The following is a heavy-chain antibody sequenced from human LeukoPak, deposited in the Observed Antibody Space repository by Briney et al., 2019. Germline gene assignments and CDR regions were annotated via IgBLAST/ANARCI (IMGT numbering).Heavy chain of an antibody. J-gene: IGHJ3*02. CDR1: RFSFSNSW. CDR3: AAERDGFDI. V-gene: IGHV3-74*01. Sequence: PGGSLRLSCAASRFSFSNSWMHWVRQTPGRGLEWVSSIRGDGGDTTYADSVKGRFTISRDNAKNTLYLQMNSLRADDTAVYYCAAERDGFDIWGQGTMVTVSS. CDR2: IRGDGGDT.